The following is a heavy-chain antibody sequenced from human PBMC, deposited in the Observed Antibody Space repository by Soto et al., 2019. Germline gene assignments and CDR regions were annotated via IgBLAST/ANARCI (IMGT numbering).Heavy chain of an antibody. Sequence: PGGSLRLSCAASGFTFSSYAMSWVRQAPGKGLEWVSAISGSAATKHYADSVRGRFTVSRDNSKNTLYLEMNSLSAEDTAVYYCAKVRSGYDYSARYYYYYMDVWGKGTTVTVSS. V-gene: IGHV3-23*01. J-gene: IGHJ6*03. CDR3: AKVRSGYDYSARYYYYYMDV. D-gene: IGHD5-12*01. CDR2: ISGSAATK. CDR1: GFTFSSYA.